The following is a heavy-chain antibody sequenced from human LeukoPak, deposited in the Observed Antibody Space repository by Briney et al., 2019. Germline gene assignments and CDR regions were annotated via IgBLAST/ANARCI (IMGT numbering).Heavy chain of an antibody. D-gene: IGHD3-9*01. CDR3: AKAHGGRYYDILAGYYPENFYDY. CDR1: GFTFSNYG. J-gene: IGHJ4*02. CDR2: ISGTGGSA. V-gene: IGHV3-23*01. Sequence: PGGSLRLSCSASGFTFSNYGMSWVRQAPGKGLEWVSTISGTGGSADYAASVKGRFTFSRDNSKDTLFLPMNALRVEDTAVYYCAKAHGGRYYDILAGYYPENFYDYWGQGTLVTVSS.